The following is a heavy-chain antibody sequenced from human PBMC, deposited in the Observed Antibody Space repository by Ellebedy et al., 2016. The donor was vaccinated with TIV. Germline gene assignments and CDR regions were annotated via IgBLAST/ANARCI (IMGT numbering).Heavy chain of an antibody. CDR2: IIPILGIA. Sequence: AASVKVSCKASGGTFSSYAISWVRQAPGQGLEWMGRIIPILGIANYAQKFQGRITITADKSTSTAYMELSSLRSEDTAMYYCARDTVAVPDGNTFDFWGQGTMVTVST. CDR3: ARDTVAVPDGNTFDF. V-gene: IGHV1-69*04. CDR1: GGTFSSYA. J-gene: IGHJ3*01. D-gene: IGHD2-2*01.